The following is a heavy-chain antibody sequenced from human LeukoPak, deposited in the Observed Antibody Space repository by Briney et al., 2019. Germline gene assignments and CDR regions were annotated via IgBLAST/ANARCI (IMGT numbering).Heavy chain of an antibody. J-gene: IGHJ4*02. CDR2: ISSSSSYI. CDR3: ARDHQYSSGWYSDY. CDR1: GFTFGSYS. Sequence: GGSLRLSCAASGFTFGSYSMNWVRQAPGKGLEWVSSISSSSSYIYYADSVKGRFTISRDNAKNSLYLQMNSLRAEDTAVYYCARDHQYSSGWYSDYWGQGTLVTVSS. D-gene: IGHD6-19*01. V-gene: IGHV3-21*01.